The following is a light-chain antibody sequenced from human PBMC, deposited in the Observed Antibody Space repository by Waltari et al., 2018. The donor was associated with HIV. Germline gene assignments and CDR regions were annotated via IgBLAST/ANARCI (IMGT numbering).Light chain of an antibody. Sequence: DIVMTQSPVSLPVTPGEPASISCRSSQSLLFTNGYNYLDWYLQKPGQSPQLLIYMGALRAPGVPDRFSGSGSGTDFTLKISRVEAGDVGVYYCMQALQTPWTFGQGTKLQI. CDR1: QSLLFTNGYNY. CDR2: MGA. CDR3: MQALQTPWT. J-gene: IGKJ1*01. V-gene: IGKV2-28*01.